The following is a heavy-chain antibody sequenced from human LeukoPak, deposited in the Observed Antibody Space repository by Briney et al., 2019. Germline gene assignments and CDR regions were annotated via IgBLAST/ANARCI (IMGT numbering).Heavy chain of an antibody. D-gene: IGHD1-26*01. CDR1: GFTFNNDW. CDR2: IKQDGSEK. V-gene: IGHV3-7*04. J-gene: IGHJ4*02. CDR3: ARPSRGSTPDY. Sequence: GGSLRLSWAASGFTFNNDWMSWVRQVPGKGLECVANIKQDGSEKFYVDSVKGRFTISRDNAKNSLYLQMNSLRAEDTAVYYCARPSRGSTPDYWGQGTLVTVSS.